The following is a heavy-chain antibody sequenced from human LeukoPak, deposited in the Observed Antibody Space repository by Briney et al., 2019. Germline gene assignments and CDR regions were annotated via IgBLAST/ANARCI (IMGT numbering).Heavy chain of an antibody. J-gene: IGHJ5*02. Sequence: ASVKVSCKASGYTFTGYYMHWVRQAPGQGLEWMGWINPNSGGTNYAQKFQGRVTMTRDTSISTAYMELSRLRSDDTAVYYCARVYSFGGWFDPWGQGTLVTVSS. CDR1: GYTFTGYY. CDR2: INPNSGGT. V-gene: IGHV1-2*02. CDR3: ARVYSFGGWFDP. D-gene: IGHD3-3*01.